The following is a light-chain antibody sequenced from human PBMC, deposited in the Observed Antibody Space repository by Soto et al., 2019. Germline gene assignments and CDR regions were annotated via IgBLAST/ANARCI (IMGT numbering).Light chain of an antibody. CDR3: QQYNSYSRT. CDR1: QSIRRW. Sequence: DIQMTQSPSTLSASVGDRVSLTCRASQSIRRWLAWYQQQPGKAPKLLSYDASSLESGVPSRFRGSGSGTEFTLTISSLKPDDFETYYCQQYNSYSRTFGQGTKVDIK. V-gene: IGKV1-5*01. CDR2: DAS. J-gene: IGKJ1*01.